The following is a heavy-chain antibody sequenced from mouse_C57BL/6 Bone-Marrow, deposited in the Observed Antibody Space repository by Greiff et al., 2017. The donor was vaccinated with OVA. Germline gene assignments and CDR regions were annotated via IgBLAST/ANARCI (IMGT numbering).Heavy chain of an antibody. CDR3: SRRGYVYDWAY. Sequence: VQLQQSGPELVKPGASVKLSCTASGFKIKDYYMNWVKQRPEKGLEWIGRIDPVDGETKYDPKLQGKATITADKYSNTAYLQLSSLTSEDTAVYYCSRRGYVYDWAYWGQGTLVTVSS. CDR1: GFKIKDYY. J-gene: IGHJ3*01. D-gene: IGHD2-2*01. V-gene: IGHV14-2*01. CDR2: IDPVDGET.